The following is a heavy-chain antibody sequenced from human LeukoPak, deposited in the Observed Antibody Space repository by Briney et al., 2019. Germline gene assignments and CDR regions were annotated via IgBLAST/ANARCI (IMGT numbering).Heavy chain of an antibody. D-gene: IGHD2-2*01. CDR3: AREIRRRGSTMLVPYYYYGMDV. Sequence: SETLSLTCTVSGGSISSYYWSWIRQPPGKGLEWIGYIYYSGSTNYNPSLKSRVTISVDTSKNQFSLKLSSVTAADTAVYYCAREIRRRGSTMLVPYYYYGMDVWGQGTTVTVSS. J-gene: IGHJ6*02. CDR1: GGSISSYY. CDR2: IYYSGST. V-gene: IGHV4-59*01.